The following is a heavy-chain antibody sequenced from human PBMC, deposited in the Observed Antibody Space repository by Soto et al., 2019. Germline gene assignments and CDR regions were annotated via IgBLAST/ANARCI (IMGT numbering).Heavy chain of an antibody. CDR2: VSWNSGTV. CDR3: AKGFCSSAKCYTYSYMDV. Sequence: EVQLVESGGTLVQPGRSLRLSCAASGFSFDEYAMHWVRQVPGKGLEWVSGVSWNSGTVGYGDSVKGRFTISRDNDKNSLYLQMNSLRAEDTAMYYCAKGFCSSAKCYTYSYMDVWGKGTEVTVSS. J-gene: IGHJ6*03. V-gene: IGHV3-9*01. D-gene: IGHD2-2*01. CDR1: GFSFDEYA.